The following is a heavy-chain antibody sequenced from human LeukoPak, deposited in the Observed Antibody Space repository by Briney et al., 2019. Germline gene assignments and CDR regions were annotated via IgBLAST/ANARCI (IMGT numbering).Heavy chain of an antibody. CDR3: TSTLGC. Sequence: PGGSLRLSCAAYGFTFSNVYMAGVRQASGKGLEWVGRIREKTDGGTTDYAAPVKGRFTISRDDTKNTLYLQMNSLKTEDTAVYYCTSTLGCWGQGTLVTVSS. V-gene: IGHV3-15*01. CDR1: GFTFSNVY. D-gene: IGHD3/OR15-3a*01. CDR2: IREKTDGGTT. J-gene: IGHJ4*02.